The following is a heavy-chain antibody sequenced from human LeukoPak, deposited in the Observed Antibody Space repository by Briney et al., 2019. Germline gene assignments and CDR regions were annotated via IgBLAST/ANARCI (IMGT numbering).Heavy chain of an antibody. Sequence: GASVKVSCRASGYTFTSHYMHWVRQAPGQGLEWMGVINPSVGSTSYPQKFQGRVTMSRDTSTGTVYMELSSLKSEDTAVYYCAAPGASGFVGNFWSGPLDFWGRGALVTVSS. CDR1: GYTFTSHY. V-gene: IGHV1-46*01. J-gene: IGHJ4*02. CDR3: AAPGASGFVGNFWSGPLDF. D-gene: IGHD3-3*01. CDR2: INPSVGST.